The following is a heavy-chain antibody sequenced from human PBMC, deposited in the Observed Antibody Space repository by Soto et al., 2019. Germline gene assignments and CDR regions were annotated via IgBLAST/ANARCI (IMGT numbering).Heavy chain of an antibody. CDR3: ARGHAHYDFWSGSRYGNYFDY. CDR2: MNPNSGNT. J-gene: IGHJ4*02. D-gene: IGHD3-3*01. V-gene: IGHV1-8*01. CDR1: GYTFTSYD. Sequence: QVQLVQSGAEVKKPGASVKVSCKASGYTFTSYDINWVRQATGQGLEWMGWMNPNSGNTGYAQKFQGRVTMTRNTSISTAYMELSSLRSEDTAVYFCARGHAHYDFWSGSRYGNYFDYWGQGTLVTVSS.